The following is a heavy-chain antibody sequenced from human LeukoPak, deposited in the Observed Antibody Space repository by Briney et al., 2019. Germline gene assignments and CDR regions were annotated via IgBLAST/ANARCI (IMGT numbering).Heavy chain of an antibody. J-gene: IGHJ4*02. V-gene: IGHV4-31*03. Sequence: SQTLSLTCTVSGGSISSGGYYWSWIRQHPGKGLEWIVYIYYSGSTYYNPSLKSRVTISVDTSKNQFSLKLSSVTAADTAVYYCARDRGPYSGYDSYYFDYWGQGTLVTVSS. CDR2: IYYSGST. D-gene: IGHD5-12*01. CDR1: GGSISSGGYY. CDR3: ARDRGPYSGYDSYYFDY.